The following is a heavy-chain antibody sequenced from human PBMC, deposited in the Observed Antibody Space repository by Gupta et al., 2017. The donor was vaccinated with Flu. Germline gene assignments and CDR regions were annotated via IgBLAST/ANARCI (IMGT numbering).Heavy chain of an antibody. D-gene: IGHD2/OR15-2a*01. J-gene: IGHJ4*02. CDR1: GGSISDTSYY. Sequence: QLQLQESGPGLVKPSETLSLICTVSGGSISDTSYYWGWIRQPPGKRLEWIGNVGYSGNTFYNPSLKSRVTISVDTSKNQFSLKLSSVTAADTAVYYCARRITYGKTFDYWGQGSLVTVSS. CDR3: ARRITYGKTFDY. CDR2: VGYSGNT. V-gene: IGHV4-39*01.